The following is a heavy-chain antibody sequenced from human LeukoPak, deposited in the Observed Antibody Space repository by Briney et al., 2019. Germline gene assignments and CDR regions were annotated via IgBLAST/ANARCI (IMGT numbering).Heavy chain of an antibody. CDR1: GFTFSSRD. D-gene: IGHD4/OR15-4a*01. V-gene: IGHV3-23*01. J-gene: IGHJ4*02. CDR2: ITEGGGST. CDR3: ARRAGAYSHPYDY. Sequence: PGGSLRLSCTTSGFTFSSRDMSWVRQAPGKGLEWVAGITEGGGSTYHADSVKGRFIISRDNSNNTLYLHMNSLRAEDTAVYYCARRAGAYSHPYDYWGQGTLVTVSS.